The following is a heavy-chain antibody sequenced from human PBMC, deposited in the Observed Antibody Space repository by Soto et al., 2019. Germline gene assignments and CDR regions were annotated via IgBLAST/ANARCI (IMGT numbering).Heavy chain of an antibody. CDR3: ARPYQRITMFRGFNHHQDGLDF. CDR1: GGSISSSSYY. Sequence: SETLSLTCTVSGGSISSSSYYWGWIRQPPGKGLEWIGSIYYSGSTYYNPSLKSRVTISVDTSKNQFSLKLSSVTASDTAVYYCARPYQRITMFRGFNHHQDGLDFSGQGTTVTGSS. J-gene: IGHJ6*02. V-gene: IGHV4-39*01. D-gene: IGHD3-10*01. CDR2: IYYSGST.